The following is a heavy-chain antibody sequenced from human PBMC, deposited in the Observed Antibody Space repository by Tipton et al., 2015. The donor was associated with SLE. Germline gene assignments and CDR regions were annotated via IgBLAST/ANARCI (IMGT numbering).Heavy chain of an antibody. CDR1: GGSISSYY. CDR3: ASFDYGDYWY. D-gene: IGHD4-17*01. Sequence: TLSLTCTVSGGSISSYYWSWIRQPPGKGLEWIGYLYYSGSTNYYPSLKSRVTISVDTSKNQFSLKLSSVTAADTAVYYCASFDYGDYWYWGQGTLVTVSS. V-gene: IGHV4-59*01. CDR2: LYYSGST. J-gene: IGHJ4*02.